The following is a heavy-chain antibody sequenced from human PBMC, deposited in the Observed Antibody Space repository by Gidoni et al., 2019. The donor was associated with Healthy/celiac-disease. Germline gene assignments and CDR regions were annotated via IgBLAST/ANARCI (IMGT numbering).Heavy chain of an antibody. J-gene: IGHJ4*02. V-gene: IGHV1-69*02. CDR2: LIPILGIA. CDR1: GGPFSSYT. Sequence: QVQLVPSGAEVKKPVSSVTVSSQASGGPFSSYTISWVRQAPGQGLEWMGRLIPILGIANYAQKFQGRVTITADKSTSTAYMELSSMRSEDTAVYYCARMRQFYLTFDYWGQGTLVTVSS. CDR3: ARMRQFYLTFDY. D-gene: IGHD7-27*01.